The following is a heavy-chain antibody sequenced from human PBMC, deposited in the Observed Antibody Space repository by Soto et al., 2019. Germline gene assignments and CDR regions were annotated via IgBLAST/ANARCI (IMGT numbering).Heavy chain of an antibody. V-gene: IGHV1-69*06. CDR3: ASRWVYSSSSFYYYGMDV. J-gene: IGHJ6*02. Sequence: SVKVSCKASGGTFSSYAISWVRQPPGQGLEWMGGIIPIFGTANYAQKFQGRVMITADKSTSTAYMELSSLRSEDTAVYYCASRWVYSSSSFYYYGMDVWGQGTTVTVSS. D-gene: IGHD6-6*01. CDR1: GGTFSSYA. CDR2: IIPIFGTA.